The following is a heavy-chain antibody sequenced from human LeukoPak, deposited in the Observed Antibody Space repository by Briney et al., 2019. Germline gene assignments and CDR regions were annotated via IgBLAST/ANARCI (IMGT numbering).Heavy chain of an antibody. CDR3: AKAGNAYNWNPFDY. D-gene: IGHD1-20*01. V-gene: IGHV3-7*02. CDR2: INAEETKR. CDR1: GFMAGW. Sequence: GGSLRLSCEVSGFMAGWMGWVRQAPGKGLQWVANINAEETKRNYEDSVRGRFTISRDSAGKSVFLQMNSLRAEDTTVYYCAKAGNAYNWNPFDYWGQGTLVTVSS. J-gene: IGHJ4*02.